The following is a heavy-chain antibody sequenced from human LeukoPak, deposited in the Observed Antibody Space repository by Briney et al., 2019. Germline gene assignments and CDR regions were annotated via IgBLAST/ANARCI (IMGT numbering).Heavy chain of an antibody. CDR3: ARVSATDP. Sequence: PGGSLRLSCAVSGFTFSNYGMHWVRQAPGKGLEWVAVISHDGSTKFYADSVKGRFTISRDSSNNMLYLQMNSLRAEDTAVYYCARVSATDPWGQGTLVTVSS. CDR1: GFTFSNYG. CDR2: ISHDGSTK. V-gene: IGHV3-30*03. J-gene: IGHJ5*02.